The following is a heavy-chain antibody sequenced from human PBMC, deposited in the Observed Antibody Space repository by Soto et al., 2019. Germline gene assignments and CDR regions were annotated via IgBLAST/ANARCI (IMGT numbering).Heavy chain of an antibody. CDR2: ISSSSSTI. V-gene: IGHV3-48*01. D-gene: IGHD6-19*01. Sequence: GSLRLSCAASGFTFSTYSMNWVRQAPGKGLEWVSYISSSSSTIFYTDSVKGRFTVSRDNAKNSLYLQMNSLRAEDTAIYFCARDVVAVAATSGLDYWGQGTLVTVSS. J-gene: IGHJ4*02. CDR3: ARDVVAVAATSGLDY. CDR1: GFTFSTYS.